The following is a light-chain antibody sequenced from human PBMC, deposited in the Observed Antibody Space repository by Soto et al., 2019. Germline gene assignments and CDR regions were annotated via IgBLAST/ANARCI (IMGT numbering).Light chain of an antibody. CDR2: DVS. J-gene: IGLJ2*01. V-gene: IGLV2-14*01. CDR1: SGDVGGCNY. CDR3: NSYTSSSTLL. Sequence: QSALTQPASVSVSPGQSITISCTGTSGDVGGCNYVSWYQQHPGKAPKLMIYDVSNRPSGVSNRFSGSKSGNTASLTISGLQAKDEADYYCNSYTSSSTLLFGGGTKLTVL.